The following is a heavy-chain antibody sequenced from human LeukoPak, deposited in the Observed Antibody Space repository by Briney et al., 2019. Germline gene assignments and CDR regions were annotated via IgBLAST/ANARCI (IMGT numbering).Heavy chain of an antibody. V-gene: IGHV1-3*01. Sequence: ASVKVSCKASGYTFTSYAVHWVRQAPGQRLEWMGWISAGNGNTKYSQNFQGRVTFISNTSATTAFMEMSSLRSEDAAVYYCARDSGSGSNDYWGQGTLVTVSS. CDR3: ARDSGSGSNDY. D-gene: IGHD1-26*01. CDR1: GYTFTSYA. J-gene: IGHJ4*02. CDR2: ISAGNGNT.